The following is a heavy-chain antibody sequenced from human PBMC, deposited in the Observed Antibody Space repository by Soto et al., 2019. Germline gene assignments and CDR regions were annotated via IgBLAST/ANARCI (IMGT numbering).Heavy chain of an antibody. CDR1: GFTFSSYC. V-gene: IGHV3-30*18. J-gene: IGHJ5*02. D-gene: IGHD5-12*01. Sequence: GGSLRLSCAGSGFTFSSYCMHWVRQAPCKGLEWVAVISYDGINKYYADSVKGRFTISRDNSKNTLYLQMNSLRAEDTALYYCGKDRRDARWLQFGYNWFDPSGQGTLLTLSS. CDR2: ISYDGINK. CDR3: GKDRRDARWLQFGYNWFDP.